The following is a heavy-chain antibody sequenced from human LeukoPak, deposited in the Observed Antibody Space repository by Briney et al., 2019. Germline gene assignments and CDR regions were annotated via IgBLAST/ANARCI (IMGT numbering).Heavy chain of an antibody. CDR1: GFTFGDYA. J-gene: IGHJ6*03. Sequence: PGGSLRLSCTASGFTFGDYAMSWVRQAPGKGLEWVGFIRSKAYGGTTEYAASVKGRFTISRDDSKSTAYLQMNSLKTEDTAVYYCTRGLNYYGSGSYLSRPGDYYYMDVWGKGTTVTVSS. CDR2: IRSKAYGGTT. D-gene: IGHD3-10*01. CDR3: TRGLNYYGSGSYLSRPGDYYYMDV. V-gene: IGHV3-49*04.